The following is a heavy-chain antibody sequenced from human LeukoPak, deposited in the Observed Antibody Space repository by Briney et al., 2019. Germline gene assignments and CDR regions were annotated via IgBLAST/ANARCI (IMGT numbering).Heavy chain of an antibody. D-gene: IGHD3-22*01. J-gene: IGHJ4*02. CDR3: ARDGRNYYDSSGYDY. Sequence: GASVKVSCKASGYTFTSYAMNWVRQAPGQGLEWMGWINTNTGNPTYAQGFAGRFVFSLDTSVSTAYLQISSLKAEDTAVYYCARDGRNYYDSSGYDYWGQGTLVTVSS. CDR1: GYTFTSYA. CDR2: INTNTGNP. V-gene: IGHV7-4-1*02.